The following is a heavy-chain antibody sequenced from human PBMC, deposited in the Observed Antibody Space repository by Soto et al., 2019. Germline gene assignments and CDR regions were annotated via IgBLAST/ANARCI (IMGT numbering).Heavy chain of an antibody. CDR3: ARDTGDGNCDL. CDR2: INAGYGNT. D-gene: IGHD7-27*01. CDR1: GYTFSSYA. Sequence: GASVKVSCMASGYTFSSYAMHWVRQAPGQRLEWMGWINAGYGNTKSSQKFQDRVTISRVTSASTAYMELTSLRSEDTAVYYCARDTGDGNCDLWGQGTLVTVSS. J-gene: IGHJ4*02. V-gene: IGHV1-3*01.